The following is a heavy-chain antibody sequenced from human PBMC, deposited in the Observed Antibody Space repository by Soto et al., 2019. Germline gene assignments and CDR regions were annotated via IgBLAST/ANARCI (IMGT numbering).Heavy chain of an antibody. V-gene: IGHV3-7*03. D-gene: IGHD6-13*01. J-gene: IGHJ4*02. CDR3: ARASRSSWRGYYFDY. CDR2: IKQDGSEK. CDR1: GFTFSSYW. Sequence: PGGSLRLSCAASGFTFSSYWMSWVRQAPGKGLEWVANIKQDGSEKYYVDSVKGRFTISRDNAKNSLYLQMNSLRAEDTAVYYCARASRSSWRGYYFDYWGQGTLVTVSS.